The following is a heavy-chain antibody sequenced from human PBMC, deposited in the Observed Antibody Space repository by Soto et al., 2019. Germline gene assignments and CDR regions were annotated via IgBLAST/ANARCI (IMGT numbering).Heavy chain of an antibody. V-gene: IGHV5-51*01. Sequence: GESLKISCRTSGYRFTSYCIAWVRQMPGKGLEWMGIIFPSDSDTRYSPSFQGQVTISADRSTSTVFLQWASLKASDTAVYFCARKDKSGYFNWFDPWGQGTLVTVSS. J-gene: IGHJ5*02. D-gene: IGHD3-22*01. CDR1: GYRFTSYC. CDR3: ARKDKSGYFNWFDP. CDR2: IFPSDSDT.